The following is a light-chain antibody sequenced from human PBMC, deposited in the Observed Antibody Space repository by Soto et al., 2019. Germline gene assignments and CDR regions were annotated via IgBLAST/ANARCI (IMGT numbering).Light chain of an antibody. CDR3: QQSYSTPWT. CDR2: KAS. J-gene: IGKJ1*01. Sequence: IQMTQSPSTLSASVGDRVTITCRASQNIDAWLAWYQQKPGKAPKVLIYKASSLESGVPSRFSGSGSGTEFTLPISSLQPDDSATYYCQQSYSTPWTFGQGTKVDIK. CDR1: QNIDAW. V-gene: IGKV1-5*03.